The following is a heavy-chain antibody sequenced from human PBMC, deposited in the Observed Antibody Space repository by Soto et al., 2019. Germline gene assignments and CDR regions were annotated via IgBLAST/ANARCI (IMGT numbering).Heavy chain of an antibody. J-gene: IGHJ6*03. CDR1: GGSFSGYY. Sequence: QVQLQQWGAGLLKPSETLSLTCAVYGGSFSGYYWSWIRQPPGKGLEWIGEINHSGSTNYNPSFKSRVTISVETSTNQFSLKLSSETAADTAVYYCAIGWGYCSGGSCYKDYYYYMDVWGKGTTVTVSS. CDR2: INHSGST. CDR3: AIGWGYCSGGSCYKDYYYYMDV. D-gene: IGHD2-15*01. V-gene: IGHV4-34*01.